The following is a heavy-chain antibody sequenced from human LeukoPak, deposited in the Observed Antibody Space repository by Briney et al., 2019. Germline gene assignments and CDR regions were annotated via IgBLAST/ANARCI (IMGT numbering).Heavy chain of an antibody. CDR2: IKTDGSSI. CDR3: VSGITATSG. J-gene: IGHJ4*02. V-gene: IGHV3-74*01. CDR1: EFSFSHYA. Sequence: GGSLRLSCAASEFSFSHYAMNWVRQAPGKGLMWVSAIKTDGSSISYVDSVKGRFTISRDNAKNTLYLQMNSLRAEDTAIYYCVSGITATSGWGQGTLVTVSS. D-gene: IGHD1-20*01.